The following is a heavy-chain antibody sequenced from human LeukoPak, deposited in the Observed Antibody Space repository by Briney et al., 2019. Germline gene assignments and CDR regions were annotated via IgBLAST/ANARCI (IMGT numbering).Heavy chain of an antibody. D-gene: IGHD3-10*01. CDR1: GFTFTNFA. CDR3: AKGGPHYGSGSYYAFDY. CDR2: ISDDGNNK. V-gene: IGHV3-30*18. J-gene: IGHJ4*02. Sequence: GGSLRLSCVASGFTFTNFAMHWVRQAPGKGLEWVTVISDDGNNKYFADSVKGRFTISRDNSKNTLYLQMNSLRAEDTAVYYCAKGGPHYGSGSYYAFDYWGQGTLFTVSS.